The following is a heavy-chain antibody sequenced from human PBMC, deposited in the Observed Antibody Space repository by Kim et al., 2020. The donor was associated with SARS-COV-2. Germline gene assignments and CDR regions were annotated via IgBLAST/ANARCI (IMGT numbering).Heavy chain of an antibody. CDR3: ARVHCSGGSCYGMDV. J-gene: IGHJ6*02. Sequence: QKFQGRVTITRDTSASTAYMELSSLRSEDTAVYYCARVHCSGGSCYGMDVWGQGTTVTVSS. V-gene: IGHV1-3*01. D-gene: IGHD2-15*01.